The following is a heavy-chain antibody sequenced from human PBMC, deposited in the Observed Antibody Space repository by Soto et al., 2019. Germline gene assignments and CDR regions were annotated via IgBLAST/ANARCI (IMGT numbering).Heavy chain of an antibody. Sequence: GGSLRLSCAASGFTFSSYSMNWVRQAPGQGLEWVSSISSSRSYIYYADSVKGRFTSSRHNAQNSLYLQMNSLRAEDPAVYYCARGPHDDSSGYYYFDSWGQGTLVTVSS. CDR3: ARGPHDDSSGYYYFDS. D-gene: IGHD3-22*01. CDR1: GFTFSSYS. CDR2: ISSSRSYI. V-gene: IGHV3-21*01. J-gene: IGHJ4*02.